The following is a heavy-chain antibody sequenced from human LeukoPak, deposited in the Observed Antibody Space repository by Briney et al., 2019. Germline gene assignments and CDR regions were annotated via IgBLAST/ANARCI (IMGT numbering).Heavy chain of an antibody. CDR2: ISGSGGST. Sequence: GGSLRLSCAASGFTFSSYAMSWVRQAPGKGLEWVSAISGSGGSTYYADSVKGRFTISRDNSKNTLYLQMNSLRAEDMAVYYCAKDSFGLFFLDYWGQGTLVTVSS. J-gene: IGHJ4*02. CDR1: GFTFSSYA. V-gene: IGHV3-23*01. D-gene: IGHD3/OR15-3a*01. CDR3: AKDSFGLFFLDY.